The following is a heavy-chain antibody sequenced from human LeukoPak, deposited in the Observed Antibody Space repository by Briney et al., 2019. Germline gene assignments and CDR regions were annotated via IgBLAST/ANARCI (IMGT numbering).Heavy chain of an antibody. CDR1: GFTVSSNY. CDR3: ARWAEANDY. J-gene: IGHJ4*02. Sequence: PGGSLRLSCAASGFTVSSNYMSWVRQAPGKGLEWVANIKEDGSEKYYVDSLKGRFTISRDNAKNSLYLQMNSLRTEDTAVYYCARWAEANDYWGQGTLVTVSS. D-gene: IGHD1-26*01. V-gene: IGHV3-7*05. CDR2: IKEDGSEK.